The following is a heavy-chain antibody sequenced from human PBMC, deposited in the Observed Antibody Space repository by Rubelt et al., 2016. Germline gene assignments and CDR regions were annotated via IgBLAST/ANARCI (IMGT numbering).Heavy chain of an antibody. CDR3: AKDLAEARRAYYYYGMDV. J-gene: IGHJ6*02. CDR2: ISGSGGST. V-gene: IGHV3-23*01. CDR1: GFTFSGYA. Sequence: GGGLVQPGGSLRLSCAASGFTFSGYAMSWVRQAPGKGLEWVSAISGSGGSTYYADSVKGRFTISRDNPKKTLYLQMNSLRAEDTAIYYCAKDLAEARRAYYYYGMDVWGQGTTVTVSS. D-gene: IGHD3-10*01.